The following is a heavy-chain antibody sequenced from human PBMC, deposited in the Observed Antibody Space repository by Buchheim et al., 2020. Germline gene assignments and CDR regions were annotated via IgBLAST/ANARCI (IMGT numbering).Heavy chain of an antibody. Sequence: QVQLQQWGAGLLKPSETLSLTCAVYGGSFSGYYWSWIRQPPGKGLEWIGEINHSGSTNYNPSLKSRVTISVDTSKNQFSLKLSSVTAADTAVYYCARGHGNEYSSGWYRSPYDYWGQGTL. CDR2: INHSGST. J-gene: IGHJ4*02. V-gene: IGHV4-34*01. CDR3: ARGHGNEYSSGWYRSPYDY. CDR1: GGSFSGYY. D-gene: IGHD6-19*01.